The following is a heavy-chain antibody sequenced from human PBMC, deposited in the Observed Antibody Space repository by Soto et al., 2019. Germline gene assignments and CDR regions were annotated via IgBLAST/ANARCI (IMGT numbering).Heavy chain of an antibody. CDR1: GGTFSSYA. V-gene: IGHV1-3*01. D-gene: IGHD2-2*01. CDR2: INAGNGNT. J-gene: IGHJ6*02. Sequence: GASVKVSCKACGGTFSSYAISWVRQAPGQRLEWMGWINAGNGNTKYSQKFQGRVTITRDTSASTAYMELSSLTSEDTAVYYCAREMSSTTCYGVCFYFGMDVWGQGTTVTVSS. CDR3: AREMSSTTCYGVCFYFGMDV.